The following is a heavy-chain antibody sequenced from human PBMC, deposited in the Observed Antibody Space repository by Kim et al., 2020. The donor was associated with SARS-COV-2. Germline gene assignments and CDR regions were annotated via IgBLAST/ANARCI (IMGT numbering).Heavy chain of an antibody. J-gene: IGHJ4*02. Sequence: SQTLSLTCAISGDSVSSNSAVWNWIRQSPSRGLEWLGRTYYRSKWYNDYAVSVKSRMIINPDTSKNQFSLQLNSVTPEDTAVSYCARGRLVAALDCWGQGTLVTVSS. CDR2: TYYRSKWYN. CDR1: GDSVSSNSAV. V-gene: IGHV6-1*01. D-gene: IGHD5-12*01. CDR3: ARGRLVAALDC.